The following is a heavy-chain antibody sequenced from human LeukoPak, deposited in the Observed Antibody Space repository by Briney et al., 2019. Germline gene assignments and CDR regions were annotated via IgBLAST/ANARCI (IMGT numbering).Heavy chain of an antibody. CDR2: INQDGSHK. V-gene: IGHV3-7*05. J-gene: IGHJ3*02. D-gene: IGHD2/OR15-2a*01. CDR3: ARGFDANYGFDI. CDR1: GFTFTTYW. Sequence: GGSLRLSCAASGFTFTTYWTSWVRQAPGKGLEWVANINQDGSHKYYVDSVKGRFTISRDNAKNSMYLQVNSLRAEDTAVYYCARGFDANYGFDIWGQGTMVTVSS.